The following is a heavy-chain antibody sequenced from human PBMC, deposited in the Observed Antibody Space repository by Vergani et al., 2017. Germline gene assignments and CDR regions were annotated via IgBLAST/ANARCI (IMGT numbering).Heavy chain of an antibody. Sequence: QVQLVQSGAEVKKPGSSVKVSCKASGGTFSSYAISWVRQAPGQGLEWMGRIIPILGIANYAQKFQGRVTITADKSTSTAYMELSSLRSEDTAVYYCARMGTPSSIAARPEDYWGQGTLVTVSS. CDR3: ARMGTPSSIAARPEDY. D-gene: IGHD6-6*01. V-gene: IGHV1-69*04. CDR2: IIPILGIA. J-gene: IGHJ4*02. CDR1: GGTFSSYA.